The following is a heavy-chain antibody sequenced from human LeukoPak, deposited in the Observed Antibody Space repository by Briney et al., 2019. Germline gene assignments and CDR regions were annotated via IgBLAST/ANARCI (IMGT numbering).Heavy chain of an antibody. CDR3: VRALASPDDY. CDR1: GFTFSRSW. V-gene: IGHV3-74*01. J-gene: IGHJ4*02. Sequence: GRSLRLSCAASGFTFSRSWMHWVRHAPGKGLVWVSRSNDDGSTTNYADSVKGRFTISRDNAKNTLYLQMNSLRGEDTAVYYCVRALASPDDYWGQGTLVTVSS. CDR2: SNDDGSTT.